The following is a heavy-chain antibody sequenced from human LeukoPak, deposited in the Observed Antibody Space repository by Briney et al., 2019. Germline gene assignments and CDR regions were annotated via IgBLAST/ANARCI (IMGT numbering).Heavy chain of an antibody. CDR1: GGTFSSYA. Sequence: SVTVSCKASGGTFSSYAISWVRQAPGQGLEWMGGIIPIFGTANYAQKFQGRVTITTDESTSTAYMELSSLRSEDTAVYYCARVVGAMALYFQHWGQGTLVTVSS. J-gene: IGHJ1*01. D-gene: IGHD1-26*01. CDR3: ARVVGAMALYFQH. CDR2: IIPIFGTA. V-gene: IGHV1-69*05.